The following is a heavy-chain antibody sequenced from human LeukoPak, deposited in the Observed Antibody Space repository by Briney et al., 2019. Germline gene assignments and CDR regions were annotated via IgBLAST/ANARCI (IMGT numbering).Heavy chain of an antibody. CDR2: ISYDGSNK. Sequence: GGSLRLSCAASGFTFSDFGMYWVRQAPGKGLEWVAVISYDGSNKYHADSVKGRFTISRDNSKNTLYLQMNSLRLEDTAVYYCARDKYGYNTPIDYWGQGTLVTVST. CDR1: GFTFSDFG. D-gene: IGHD5-24*01. V-gene: IGHV3-30-3*01. J-gene: IGHJ4*02. CDR3: ARDKYGYNTPIDY.